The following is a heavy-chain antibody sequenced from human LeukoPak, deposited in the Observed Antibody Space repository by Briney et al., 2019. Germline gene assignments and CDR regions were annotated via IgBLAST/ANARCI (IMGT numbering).Heavy chain of an antibody. J-gene: IGHJ6*02. D-gene: IGHD6-13*01. CDR2: ISSSSSYI. CDR1: GFTFSSYS. V-gene: IGHV3-21*01. CDR3: ARERSISSSWYEFDYYYGMDV. Sequence: PGGSLRLSCAASGFTFSSYSMNWVRQAPGKGLEWVSSISSSSSYIYYADSVKGRFTISRDNAKNSLYLQMNSLRAEDTAVYYCARERSISSSWYEFDYYYGMDVWGQGTTVTVSS.